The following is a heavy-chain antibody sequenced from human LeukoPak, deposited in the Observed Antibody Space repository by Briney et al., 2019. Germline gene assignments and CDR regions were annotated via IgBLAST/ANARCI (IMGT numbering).Heavy chain of an antibody. CDR3: ARDAPGNTALDY. V-gene: IGHV3-74*01. D-gene: IGHD5-18*01. J-gene: IGHJ4*02. CDR2: INEYGSST. Sequence: PGGSLRLSCAHSGFTFISYWMHWVRDAPGKGRVWVSRINEYGSSTDFADSVKGRFTISRDNAKNTLYLQMNSLRAEDTAVYYCARDAPGNTALDYWGQGTLVTVSS. CDR1: GFTFISYW.